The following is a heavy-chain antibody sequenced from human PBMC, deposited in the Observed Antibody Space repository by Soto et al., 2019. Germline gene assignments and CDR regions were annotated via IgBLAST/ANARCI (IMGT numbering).Heavy chain of an antibody. J-gene: IGHJ4*02. D-gene: IGHD1-26*01. V-gene: IGHV4-30-2*01. CDR1: GASIGYGNYA. Sequence: PSETLSLTCTVSGASIGYGNYAWSWIRQTPGKGLEWIGYINHLETTFYNPSFESRLTLSIDRAKNQFSLNLNSMSAADRAVYFCARGGGSDSFDYWGQGILVTVSS. CDR2: INHLETT. CDR3: ARGGGSDSFDY.